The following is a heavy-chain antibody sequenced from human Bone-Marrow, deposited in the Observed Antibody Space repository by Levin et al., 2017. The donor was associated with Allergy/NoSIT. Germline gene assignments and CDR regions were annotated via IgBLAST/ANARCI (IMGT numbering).Heavy chain of an antibody. V-gene: IGHV4-31*03. Sequence: SETLSLTCTVSGASISNSNCYWSWIRQHPGKGLEWVGYIHYSGSAYYNPSLESRVAVSVDTSQNQFSLKLRSLTDADTAVHFCARLCGDHFDYWGQGTLVIVSS. D-gene: IGHD4-17*01. CDR2: IHYSGSA. CDR1: GASISNSNCY. CDR3: ARLCGDHFDY. J-gene: IGHJ4*02.